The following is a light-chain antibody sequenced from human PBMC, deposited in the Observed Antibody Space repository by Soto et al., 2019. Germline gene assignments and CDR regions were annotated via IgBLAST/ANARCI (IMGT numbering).Light chain of an antibody. CDR3: SSYTSSSTVV. J-gene: IGLJ2*01. CDR2: EVS. CDR1: SSDVGGYNY. Sequence: QSALTQPASVSGSPGQSITISCTGTSSDVGGYNYVSWYQQHPGKAPKLMIYEVSNRPSGVSNCFSGSKSGNTASLTISGLQAEDEADYYCSSYTSSSTVVFGGGTKVTVI. V-gene: IGLV2-14*01.